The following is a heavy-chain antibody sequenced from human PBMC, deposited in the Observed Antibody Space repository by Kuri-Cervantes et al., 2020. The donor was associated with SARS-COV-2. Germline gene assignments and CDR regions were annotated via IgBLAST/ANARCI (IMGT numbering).Heavy chain of an antibody. V-gene: IGHV4-59*11. CDR3: ARAAYDSSGYPWGGGFDP. CDR1: GVSITSRY. Sequence: SETLSLTCTVSGVSITSRYWSLIRQPPGKGLEWIAYIYYTGSTNYNPSLKSRVTISMDTAKSQFSLKLTSVTAADTAVYYCARAAYDSSGYPWGGGFDPWGQGTLVTVSS. CDR2: IYYTGST. D-gene: IGHD3-22*01. J-gene: IGHJ5*02.